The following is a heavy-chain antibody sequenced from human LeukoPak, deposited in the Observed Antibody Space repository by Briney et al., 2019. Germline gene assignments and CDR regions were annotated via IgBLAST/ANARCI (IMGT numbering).Heavy chain of an antibody. CDR1: GGSISSSSYY. CDR2: VYCCEGT. J-gene: IGHJ4*02. Sequence: SETLSLTCTVSGGSISSSSYYWGWIRQPPGKGLEWIGSVYCCEGTYYNPSLKSRVRISIDTSKNQFSLKLNSLTAADTAVYYCARVQGSGGLVYYFDYWGQGTLVTVSS. CDR3: ARVQGSGGLVYYFDY. V-gene: IGHV4-39*07. D-gene: IGHD3-10*01.